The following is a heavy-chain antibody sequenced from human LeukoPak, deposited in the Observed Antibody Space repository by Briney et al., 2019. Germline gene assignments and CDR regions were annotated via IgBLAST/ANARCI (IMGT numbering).Heavy chain of an antibody. CDR2: FDPEDGET. J-gene: IGHJ6*03. Sequence: ASVKVSCTVSGYTLTELSMHWVRQAPGKGLEWMGGFDPEDGETIYAQKFQGRVTITADKSTSTAYMELSSLRSEDTAVYYCARSLFRFLEWSYRSYYYYYMDVWGKGTTVTVSS. D-gene: IGHD3-3*01. V-gene: IGHV1-24*01. CDR3: ARSLFRFLEWSYRSYYYYYMDV. CDR1: GYTLTELS.